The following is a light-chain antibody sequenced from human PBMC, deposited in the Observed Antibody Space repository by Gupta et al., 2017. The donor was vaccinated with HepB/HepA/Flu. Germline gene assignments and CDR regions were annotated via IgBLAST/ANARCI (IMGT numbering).Light chain of an antibody. J-gene: IGLJ3*02. CDR2: RSN. Sequence: QXVLTQPPSASGTPGQRVTISCSGSSSNIGSNSVYWYQHFPGTAPKLLIYRSNQRPSGVPDRFSGSKSGTSASLAISGLRSEDEADYYCAAWDDNLSWVFGGGTKLTVL. CDR1: SSNIGSNS. CDR3: AAWDDNLSWV. V-gene: IGLV1-47*01.